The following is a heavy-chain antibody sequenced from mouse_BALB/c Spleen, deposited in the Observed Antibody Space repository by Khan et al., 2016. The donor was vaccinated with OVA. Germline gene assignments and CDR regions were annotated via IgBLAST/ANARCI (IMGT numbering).Heavy chain of an antibody. D-gene: IGHD2-10*02. V-gene: IGHV1-39*01. Sequence: VQLKQSGPELEKPGASVKISCKASGYSFTGYNMNWVKQSNGKSLEWIGNIDPYYGGATYNQKFKGKATLTVDKSSSTAYMQLKSLTSEDSAVYYCTRGYGNYVRYYFDYWGQGTTHTVSS. CDR2: IDPYYGGA. CDR1: GYSFTGYN. J-gene: IGHJ2*01. CDR3: TRGYGNYVRYYFDY.